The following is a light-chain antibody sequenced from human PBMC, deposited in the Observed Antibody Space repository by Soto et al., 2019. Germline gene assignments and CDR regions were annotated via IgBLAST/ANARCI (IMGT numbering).Light chain of an antibody. CDR3: QQYYTTHQT. J-gene: IGKJ2*01. CDR2: WAS. V-gene: IGKV4-1*01. CDR1: QSLLYGGNDRNY. Sequence: IVMTQSPDSLAVSLGESATIDCKSSQSLLYGGNDRNYLAWYQHKPGQSPKLIMYWASTREAGVPDRFSGSGSGQHFTLTISRLQAEDVAVYYCQQYYTTHQTSGQWIKVEIX.